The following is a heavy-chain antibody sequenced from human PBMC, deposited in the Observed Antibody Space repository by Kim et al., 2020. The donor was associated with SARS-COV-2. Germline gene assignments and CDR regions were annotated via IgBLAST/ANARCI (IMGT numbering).Heavy chain of an antibody. V-gene: IGHV3-33*01. J-gene: IGHJ4*02. CDR1: GFTFSSYG. CDR2: IWCDGSNK. Sequence: GGSLRLSCAASGFTFSSYGMHWVRQAPGKGLEWVAVIWCDGSNKYYADSVKGRFTISRDNAKNTLYLQMNSLRAEDTAVYYCRVIAAAGSGTYNGRNFDYWGQGTLVTVSS. D-gene: IGHD6-13*01. CDR3: RVIAAAGSGTYNGRNFDY.